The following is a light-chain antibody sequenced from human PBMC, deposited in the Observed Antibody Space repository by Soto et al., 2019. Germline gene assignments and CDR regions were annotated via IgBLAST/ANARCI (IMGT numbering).Light chain of an antibody. V-gene: IGKV1-12*01. CDR3: QQYDTYYT. J-gene: IGKJ2*01. Sequence: DIQMTQSPSSVSASVGDRVTITCRSSEDISTWLAWYQQKPGKAPKLLIYAASSLQSGVPSRFSGSGSGTDFTLTISSLQPEDFATYYCQQYDTYYTFGQGTKVDIK. CDR1: EDISTW. CDR2: AAS.